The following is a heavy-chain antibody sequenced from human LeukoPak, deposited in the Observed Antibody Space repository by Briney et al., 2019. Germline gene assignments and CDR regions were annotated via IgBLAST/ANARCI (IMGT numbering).Heavy chain of an antibody. Sequence: GSLRLSCAASGFTFSDYYMDWVRQVPGKGLEWVARCRNKANSHTTEYAASVKGRFTISRDDAKNSLYLQMNSLQTEDTAVYYCVRGHWGFDYRGQGTLVTVSS. CDR2: CRNKANSHTT. CDR3: VRGHWGFDY. J-gene: IGHJ4*02. V-gene: IGHV3-72*01. D-gene: IGHD3-16*01. CDR1: GFTFSDYY.